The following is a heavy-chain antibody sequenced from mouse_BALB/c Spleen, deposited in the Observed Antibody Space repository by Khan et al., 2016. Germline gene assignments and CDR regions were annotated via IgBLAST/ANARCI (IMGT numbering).Heavy chain of an antibody. CDR2: ISYSGST. CDR1: GYSITSDYA. J-gene: IGHJ3*01. D-gene: IGHD2-12*01. CDR3: ARSNNYDNSPAWFAY. V-gene: IGHV3-2*02. Sequence: EVQLQESGPGLVKPSQSLSLTCTVTGYSITSDYAWNWIRQFPGNKLEWMGYISYSGSTSYNPSLKSRISITRDTSKNQFFLQLNSVTTEDTATYSCARSNNYDNSPAWFAYWGQGTLVTVSA.